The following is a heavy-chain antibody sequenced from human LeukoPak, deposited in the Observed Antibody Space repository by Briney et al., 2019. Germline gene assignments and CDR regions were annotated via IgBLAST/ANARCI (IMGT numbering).Heavy chain of an antibody. J-gene: IGHJ3*02. CDR1: GGSISSSSYY. Sequence: PSETLSLTCTVSGGSISSSSYYWGWIRQPPGKGLEWIGSIYYSGSTYYNPSLKSRVTISVDTSKNQFSLKLSSVTAADTAVYYCARHSGSHYRWPSFFPETNDAFDIWGQGTMVTVSS. D-gene: IGHD1-26*01. CDR2: IYYSGST. CDR3: ARHSGSHYRWPSFFPETNDAFDI. V-gene: IGHV4-39*01.